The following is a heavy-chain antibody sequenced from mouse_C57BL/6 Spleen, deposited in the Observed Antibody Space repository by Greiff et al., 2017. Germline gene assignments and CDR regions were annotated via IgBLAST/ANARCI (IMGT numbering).Heavy chain of an antibody. V-gene: IGHV3-6*01. D-gene: IGHD2-3*01. CDR2: ISYDGSN. CDR1: GYSITSGYY. CDR3: AIIYDGYYAFDY. J-gene: IGHJ2*01. Sequence: EVQLQQSGPGLVKPSQSLSLTCSVTGYSITSGYYWDWIRQFPGNKLEWMGYISYDGSNNYNPSLKNRISITRDTSKNQFFLKLNSVTTEDTATYYCAIIYDGYYAFDYWGQGTTLTVSS.